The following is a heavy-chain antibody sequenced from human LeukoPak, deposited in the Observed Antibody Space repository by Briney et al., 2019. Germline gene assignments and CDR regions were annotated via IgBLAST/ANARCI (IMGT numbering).Heavy chain of an antibody. CDR2: IKSKTDGGTT. D-gene: IGHD3-22*01. CDR3: TTEYYYDSSDAVDY. CDR1: GFTFSDAW. J-gene: IGHJ4*02. Sequence: GGSLRLSCAASGFTFSDAWMIWVRQAPGKGLEWFGRIKSKTDGGTTDYAAPVKGRFTISRDDSKNTLYLQMNSLKTEDTAVYYCTTEYYYDSSDAVDYRGQGTLVTVSS. V-gene: IGHV3-15*01.